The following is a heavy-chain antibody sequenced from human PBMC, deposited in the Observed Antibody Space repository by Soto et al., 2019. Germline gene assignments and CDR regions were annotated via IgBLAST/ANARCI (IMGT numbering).Heavy chain of an antibody. J-gene: IGHJ4*02. CDR1: GFTFRNHA. Sequence: QVQLVESGGGVVQPGRSLRLSCAASGFTFRNHAMHWVRQAPGKGLEWVGLIWYDGTSKYYADSVKGRFTISRDKSKNTLYLEMNSLRVEDTAIYYCARDQCVVIIKDHWGQGTLVTVSS. D-gene: IGHD6-19*01. CDR3: ARDQCVVIIKDH. CDR2: IWYDGTSK. V-gene: IGHV3-33*08.